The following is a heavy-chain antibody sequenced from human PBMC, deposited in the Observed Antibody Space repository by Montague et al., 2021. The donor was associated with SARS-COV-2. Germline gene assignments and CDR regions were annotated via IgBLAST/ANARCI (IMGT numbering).Heavy chain of an antibody. Sequence: SETLSLTCAVYGGSFSGYYWNWFRQPPGKGLEWIGELNHSGSANYNLSLKRRVTISVDMSKNQFSLKLISVTAADTAVDYCASLGEGVVPAPILGVGAYYSYVKMDVWGKGATVAVSS. V-gene: IGHV4-34*01. J-gene: IGHJ6*04. D-gene: IGHD2-2*02. CDR2: LNHSGSA. CDR1: GGSFSGYY. CDR3: ASLGEGVVPAPILGVGAYYSYVKMDV.